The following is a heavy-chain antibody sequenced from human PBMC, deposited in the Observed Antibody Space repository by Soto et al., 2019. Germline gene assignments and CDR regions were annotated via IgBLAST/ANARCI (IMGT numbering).Heavy chain of an antibody. V-gene: IGHV4-31*03. CDR1: GGTIARGGYY. Sequence: SETLSLTCSVSGGTIARGGYYWGWIRQHPGRGLEWIGDIYSSGYTSYNPSLKSRVAISMDTSKNQFSLKLTSVTVSDTAVYFCARIYFDSSDYYGDIDYWGQGALVTVSS. J-gene: IGHJ4*02. D-gene: IGHD3-22*01. CDR3: ARIYFDSSDYYGDIDY. CDR2: IYSSGYT.